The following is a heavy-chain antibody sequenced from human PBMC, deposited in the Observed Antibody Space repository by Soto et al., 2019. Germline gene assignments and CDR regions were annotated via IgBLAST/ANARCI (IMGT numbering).Heavy chain of an antibody. D-gene: IGHD1-20*01. CDR3: ARDSPINGTTFFDY. CDR2: ISYDGSNK. Sequence: LRLSCAASGFTFSSYAMHWVRQAPGKGLEWVAVISYDGSNKYYADSVKGRFTISRDNSXXXXXXQXNXLXXXXTAVYYCARDSPINGTTFFDYWGQGTLVTVSS. V-gene: IGHV3-30-3*01. CDR1: GFTFSSYA. J-gene: IGHJ4*02.